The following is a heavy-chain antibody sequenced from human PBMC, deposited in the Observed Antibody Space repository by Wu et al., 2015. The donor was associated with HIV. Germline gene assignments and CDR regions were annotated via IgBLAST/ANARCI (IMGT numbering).Heavy chain of an antibody. CDR1: GYTFTGYY. Sequence: QVQLVQSGAEVKKPGASVKVSCMASGYTFTGYYMHWVRQAPGQGLEWMGWINPNSGATNYAQKFQGRVTMTRDTSISTAYMELSRLRSDDTAVYYCARAPRGGVSDYLYQSLVPTPWGQGTLVTVSS. CDR3: ARAPRGGVSDYLYQSLVPTP. J-gene: IGHJ5*02. V-gene: IGHV1-2*02. CDR2: INPNSGAT. D-gene: IGHD6-19*01.